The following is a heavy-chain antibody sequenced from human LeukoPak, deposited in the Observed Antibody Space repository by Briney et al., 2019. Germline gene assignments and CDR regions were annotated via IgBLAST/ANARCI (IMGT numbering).Heavy chain of an antibody. D-gene: IGHD2-2*02. V-gene: IGHV4-4*07. Sequence: SETLSLTCTVSGGSMSDYYWSFIRQSAGTGLEWLGRIHTSGTTWYNPSLKSRVTLSVDASKNQFSLGLTSVTAADTAVYYCAAAPILRGEGGEHYKYGMDVWGQGTTVIVSS. J-gene: IGHJ6*02. CDR2: IHTSGTT. CDR1: GGSMSDYY. CDR3: AAAPILRGEGGEHYKYGMDV.